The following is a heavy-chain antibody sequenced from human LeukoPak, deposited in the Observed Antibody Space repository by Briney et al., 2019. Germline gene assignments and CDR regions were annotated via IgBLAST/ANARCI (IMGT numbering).Heavy chain of an antibody. Sequence: ASVKVSCKVSGYTFTHYYMHWVQQAPGKGLEWMGLVDPEDGETIYAEKFQGRVTITADTSTDTAYMELSSLRSEDTAVYYRATWGGSYSRWFDPWGQGTLVTVSS. CDR2: VDPEDGET. CDR3: ATWGGSYSRWFDP. J-gene: IGHJ5*02. CDR1: GYTFTHYY. D-gene: IGHD1-26*01. V-gene: IGHV1-69-2*01.